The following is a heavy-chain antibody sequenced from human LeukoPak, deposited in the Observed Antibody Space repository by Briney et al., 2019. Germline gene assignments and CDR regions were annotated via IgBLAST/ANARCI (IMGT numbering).Heavy chain of an antibody. CDR2: ISWNSGSI. CDR3: AKDIRRGRVDIVATIFDY. V-gene: IGHV3-9*01. D-gene: IGHD5-12*01. CDR1: GFTFDDYA. Sequence: GGSLRLSCAASGFTFDDYAMHWVRQAPGEGLEWVSGISWNSGSIGYADSVKGRFTISRDNAKNSLYLQMNSLRAEDTALYYCAKDIRRGRVDIVATIFDYWGQGTLVTVSS. J-gene: IGHJ4*02.